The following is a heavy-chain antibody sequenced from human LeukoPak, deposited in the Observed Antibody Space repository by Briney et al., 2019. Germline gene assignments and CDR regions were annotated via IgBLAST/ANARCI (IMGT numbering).Heavy chain of an antibody. CDR2: IYSGGST. D-gene: IGHD4-17*01. J-gene: IGHJ3*02. V-gene: IGHV3-66*01. CDR1: GFTVSSNY. CDR3: ARAGDYGDYADAFDI. Sequence: GGSLRLSCAASGFTVSSNYMSWVRQAPGKGLEWVSVIYSGGSTYYADSVKGRFTISRDNSKNTLYLQMNSLRAEDTAVYYCARAGDYGDYADAFDIWGQGTMVTVSS.